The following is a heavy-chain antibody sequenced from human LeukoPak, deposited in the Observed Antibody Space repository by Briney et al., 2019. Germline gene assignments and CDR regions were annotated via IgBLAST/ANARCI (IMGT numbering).Heavy chain of an antibody. CDR1: GFTFSSYT. CDR3: ARRTNYDFDC. CDR2: ISSSGNYI. V-gene: IGHV3-21*01. J-gene: IGHJ4*02. D-gene: IGHD2-8*01. Sequence: GGSLRLSCAASGFTFSSYTMNWVRQAPGKGLEWVSSISSSGNYIYYADSLKGRFTISRDNAKNSLFLQINSLRAGDTAIYYCARRTNYDFDCWGQGTLVAVSS.